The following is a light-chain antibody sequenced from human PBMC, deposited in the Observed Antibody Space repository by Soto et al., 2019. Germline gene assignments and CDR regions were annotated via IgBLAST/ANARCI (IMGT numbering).Light chain of an antibody. CDR3: QQYHIWPPWT. CDR1: QSIRSN. J-gene: IGKJ1*01. Sequence: EIVMTQSPDTLSVSPGEGATLSCRVSQSIRSNLAWYQQRPGQAPRLLMYGASTRADGMPARVTGSGSVTEFSLSISSVQTEDIAVYYCQQYHIWPPWTSGQGTRWIS. V-gene: IGKV3-15*01. CDR2: GAS.